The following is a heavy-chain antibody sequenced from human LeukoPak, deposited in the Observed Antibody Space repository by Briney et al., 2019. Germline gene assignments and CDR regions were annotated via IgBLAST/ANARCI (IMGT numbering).Heavy chain of an antibody. CDR2: INHSGST. Sequence: SETLSLTCAVYGGSFSGYYWSWLRQPPGKGLEWIGEINHSGSTNYNPSLKSRVTISVDTSKNQFSLKLSSVTAADTAVYYCARGGIGTMVRGNYYGMDVWGQGTPVTVSS. CDR1: GGSFSGYY. V-gene: IGHV4-34*01. CDR3: ARGGIGTMVRGNYYGMDV. J-gene: IGHJ6*02. D-gene: IGHD3-10*01.